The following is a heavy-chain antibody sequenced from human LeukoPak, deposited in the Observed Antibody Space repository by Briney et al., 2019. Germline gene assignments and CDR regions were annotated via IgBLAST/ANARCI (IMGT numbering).Heavy chain of an antibody. CDR2: INPNSGGT. J-gene: IGHJ4*02. V-gene: IGHV1-2*02. CDR1: GYTFTGYY. D-gene: IGHD2-2*01. CDR3: ARGIVVVPAARDFDY. Sequence: ASVKVSSKASGYTFTGYYMHWVRQAPGQGLEWMGWINPNSGGTNYAQKFQGRVTMTRDTSISTAYMELSRLRSDDTAVYYCARGIVVVPAARDFDYWGQGTLVTVSS.